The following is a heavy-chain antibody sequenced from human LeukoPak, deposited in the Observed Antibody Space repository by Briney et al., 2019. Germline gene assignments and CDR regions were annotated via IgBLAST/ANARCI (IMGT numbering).Heavy chain of an antibody. V-gene: IGHV1-18*01. CDR3: AAGGLVITADYYYGMDV. Sequence: ASVKVSCKASGYTFTNYGISWVRQAPGQGLEWMGWISTYNGDTNYAQNLQGRVTMTTDTSTSTAYMDLRSLRSDDTAVYYCAAGGLVITADYYYGMDVWGQGTTVTVSS. D-gene: IGHD3/OR15-3a*01. CDR1: GYTFTNYG. J-gene: IGHJ6*02. CDR2: ISTYNGDT.